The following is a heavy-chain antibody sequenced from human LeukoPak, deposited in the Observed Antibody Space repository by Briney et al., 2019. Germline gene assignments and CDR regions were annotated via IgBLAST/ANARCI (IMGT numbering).Heavy chain of an antibody. J-gene: IGHJ5*02. D-gene: IGHD3-10*01. Sequence: GGSLRLSCAASGFTFSSYAMHWVRQAPGKGLEWVAVISYDGSNKYYADSVKGRFTISRDNSNNTLYLQMNSLRAEDTAVYYCARDPVPKAHPHLLWFGGWFDPWGQGTLVTVSS. CDR1: GFTFSSYA. CDR3: ARDPVPKAHPHLLWFGGWFDP. V-gene: IGHV3-30*04. CDR2: ISYDGSNK.